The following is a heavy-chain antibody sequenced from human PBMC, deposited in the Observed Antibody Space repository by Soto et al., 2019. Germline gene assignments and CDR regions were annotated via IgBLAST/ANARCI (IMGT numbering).Heavy chain of an antibody. J-gene: IGHJ3*01. CDR1: GYSFTSQW. D-gene: IGHD4-4*01. V-gene: IGHV5-51*01. Sequence: PGESLKISCKGSGYSFTSQWIGWVRQMPGKGLEWMGFIYPSDSAIKYSPSFQGLVTISADKSIATAYLQWSSLKASDTAMYYCASRKVTSDAFDFWGQGTTVTVSS. CDR3: ASRKVTSDAFDF. CDR2: IYPSDSAI.